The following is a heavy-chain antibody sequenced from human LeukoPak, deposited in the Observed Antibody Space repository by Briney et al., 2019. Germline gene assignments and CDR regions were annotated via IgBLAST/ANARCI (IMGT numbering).Heavy chain of an antibody. J-gene: IGHJ4*02. CDR3: ARGWAVVGAGLDYFDY. CDR2: ISSSGSTI. V-gene: IGHV3-11*01. CDR1: GFTFSDYY. Sequence: GGSLRLSCAASGFTFSDYYMSWIRQAPGKGLGWVSYISSSGSTIYYADSVKGRFTISRDNAKNSLYLQMNSLRAEDTAVYYCARGWAVVGAGLDYFDYWGQGTLVTVSS. D-gene: IGHD1-26*01.